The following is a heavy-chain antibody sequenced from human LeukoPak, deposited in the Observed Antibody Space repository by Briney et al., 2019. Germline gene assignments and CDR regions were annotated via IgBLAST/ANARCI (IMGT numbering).Heavy chain of an antibody. CDR3: ARELGISAFDI. CDR1: GFTFSSYA. Sequence: PGGSLRLSCAASGFTFSSYAMHWVRQAPGKGLEWVAVISYDGSNKYYADSVKGRFTISRDNSKNTLYLQMSSLRAEDTAVYYCARELGISAFDIWGQGTMVTVSS. J-gene: IGHJ3*02. V-gene: IGHV3-30*04. D-gene: IGHD1-26*01. CDR2: ISYDGSNK.